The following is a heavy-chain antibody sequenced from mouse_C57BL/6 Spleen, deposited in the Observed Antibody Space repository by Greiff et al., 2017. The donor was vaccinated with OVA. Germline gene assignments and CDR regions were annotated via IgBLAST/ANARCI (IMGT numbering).Heavy chain of an antibody. V-gene: IGHV5-9*01. CDR1: GFTFSSYT. CDR2: ISGGGGNT. CDR3: TRQDLTGTADY. J-gene: IGHJ2*01. Sequence: EVKLMESGGGLVKPGGSLKLSCAASGFTFSSYTMSWVRQTPEKRLEWVATISGGGGNTYYPDSVKGRFTIARNNAKNTLLQQISRLRSEAAVLYCCTRQDLTGTADYWGQGTTLTVSS. D-gene: IGHD4-1*01.